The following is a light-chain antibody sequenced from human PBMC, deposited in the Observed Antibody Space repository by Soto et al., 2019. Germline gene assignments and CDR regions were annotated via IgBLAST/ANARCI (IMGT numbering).Light chain of an antibody. CDR1: QSISHW. V-gene: IGKV1-5*03. J-gene: IGKJ2*01. CDR2: KTS. CDR3: QQYNNYPRT. Sequence: DIQMTQSPSTLSASVGDRVTITCRASQSISHWLAWYQQKPGKAPKLLIYKTSNLETGVPSRFSGGGSGTEFTLTISSLQPDDFATYYCQQYNNYPRTFGQGTKLEIK.